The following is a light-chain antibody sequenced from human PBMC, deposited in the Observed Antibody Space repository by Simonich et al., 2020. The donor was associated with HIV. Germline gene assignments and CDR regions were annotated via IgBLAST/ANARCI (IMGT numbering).Light chain of an antibody. V-gene: IGKV3-11*01. CDR2: DAS. CDR3: QQRSSWLIT. CDR1: QSVSRN. Sequence: EIVMTQSPATLSVSPGERATLSCRASQSVSRNLAWYQQKPGQAPRLLIYDASNRATDIPARFSGSGSGTDFTLTISSLEPEDFAVYYCQQRSSWLITFGQGTRLGIK. J-gene: IGKJ5*01.